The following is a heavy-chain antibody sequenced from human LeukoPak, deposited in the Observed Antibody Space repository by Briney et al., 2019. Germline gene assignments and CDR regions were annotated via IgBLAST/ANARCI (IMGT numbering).Heavy chain of an antibody. CDR3: ARSNNDGDYLGVGFDY. D-gene: IGHD4-17*01. Sequence: SXAXNXXXXAPGQGLXWXGXINTNTGNPTYAQGFTGRFVFSLDTSVSTAYLQISSLQAEDTAVYYCARSNNDGDYLGVGFDYWGQGTLVTVSS. CDR2: INTNTGNP. CDR1: SXA. V-gene: IGHV7-4-1*02. J-gene: IGHJ4*02.